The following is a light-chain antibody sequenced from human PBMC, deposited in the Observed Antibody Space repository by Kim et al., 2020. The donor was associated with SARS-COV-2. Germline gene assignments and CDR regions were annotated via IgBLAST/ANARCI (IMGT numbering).Light chain of an antibody. Sequence: RVTSYYSGRTSHIGCYYVYWYQQLPRTAPKLLIYDNSKRPSGIPDRCSGSKSSTSATLGITGLQTGDEADYYCGTWDTSLSIGVYGGETQITVL. CDR1: TSHIGCYY. CDR2: DNS. J-gene: IGLJ2*01. CDR3: GTWDTSLSIGV. V-gene: IGLV1-51*01.